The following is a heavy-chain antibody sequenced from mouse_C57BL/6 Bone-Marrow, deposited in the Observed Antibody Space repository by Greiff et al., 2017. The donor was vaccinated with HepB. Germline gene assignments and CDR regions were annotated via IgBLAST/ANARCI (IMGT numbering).Heavy chain of an antibody. V-gene: IGHV5-9-1*02. CDR1: GFTFSSYA. Sequence: EVMLVESGEGLVKPGGSLKLSCAASGFTFSSYAMSWVRQTPEKRLEWVAYISSGGDYIYYADTVKGRFTISRDNARKTLYLQMSSLKSEDTAMYYCTVYYYGSSYVWGQGTLVTVSA. CDR2: ISSGGDYI. J-gene: IGHJ3*01. D-gene: IGHD1-1*01. CDR3: TVYYYGSSYV.